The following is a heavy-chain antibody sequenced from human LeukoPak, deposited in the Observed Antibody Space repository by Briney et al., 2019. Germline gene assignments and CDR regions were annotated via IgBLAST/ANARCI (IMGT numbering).Heavy chain of an antibody. Sequence: PGGSLRLSCAASGFAFGKFSMNWVRQAPGKGLEWISYITSSSDSTYYADSVKGRFTISRDNAKNSLYLQMNSLRDEDTALYYCARAIASYGNSAYWGQGILVTASS. CDR1: GFAFGKFS. J-gene: IGHJ4*02. V-gene: IGHV3-48*02. D-gene: IGHD4-23*01. CDR3: ARAIASYGNSAY. CDR2: ITSSSDST.